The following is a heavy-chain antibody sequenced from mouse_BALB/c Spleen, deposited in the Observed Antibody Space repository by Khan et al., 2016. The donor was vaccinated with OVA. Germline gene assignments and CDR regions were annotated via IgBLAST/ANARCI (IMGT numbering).Heavy chain of an antibody. CDR3: SRAGYGGFAY. J-gene: IGHJ3*01. CDR2: ISDGGSST. D-gene: IGHD1-1*02. CDR1: GFTFSDYY. V-gene: IGHV5-4*02. Sequence: EVELVESGGGLVKPGGSLKLSCAASGFTFSDYYMYWVRQTPEKRQEWVATISDGGSSTSYPDSVKGRFTISRDNAKNNLYLQMSGLKSEDTAIYYCSRAGYGGFAYWGQGTLVTVSA.